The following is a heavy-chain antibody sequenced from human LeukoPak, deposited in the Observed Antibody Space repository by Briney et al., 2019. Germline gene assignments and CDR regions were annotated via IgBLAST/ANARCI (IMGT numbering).Heavy chain of an antibody. Sequence: ASVTVSFTSSGFTFTTFGFNWVRQAPGQGLEWIGWISGYNGDTNYAQNFQGRVTMTTDTSTGTAYMELTSLRSDDTAIYYCARVTMIVLSMNPPDNWFDPWGQGTLVTVSS. J-gene: IGHJ5*02. CDR2: ISGYNGDT. CDR3: ARVTMIVLSMNPPDNWFDP. CDR1: GFTFTTFG. V-gene: IGHV1-18*01. D-gene: IGHD3-22*01.